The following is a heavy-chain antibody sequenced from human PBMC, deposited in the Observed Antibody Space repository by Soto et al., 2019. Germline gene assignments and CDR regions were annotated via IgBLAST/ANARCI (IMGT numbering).Heavy chain of an antibody. CDR3: ARDVVWELVALGYNVYGLDV. CDR2: ISCYSDYT. D-gene: IGHD1-26*01. J-gene: IGHJ6*02. V-gene: IGHV1-18*01. CDR1: GYTFSDHA. Sequence: QVPLVQSGPEVKKSGASVKVSCKASGYTFSDHAISWVRQAPGQGLEWMGWISCYSDYTNYAQKFQGRVTMTTDTSTSTVHMELRNLKSDDTAVYYCARDVVWELVALGYNVYGLDVWGQGTTVTVS.